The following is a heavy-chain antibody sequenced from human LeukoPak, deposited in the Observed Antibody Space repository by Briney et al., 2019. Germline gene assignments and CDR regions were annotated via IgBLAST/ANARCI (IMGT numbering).Heavy chain of an antibody. CDR1: GGSISSGSYY. D-gene: IGHD3-16*01. V-gene: IGHV4-61*02. CDR2: IYTSGST. J-gene: IGHJ3*02. Sequence: KASQTLSLTCTVSGGSISSGSYYWSWIRQPAGKGLEWIGRIYTSGSTNYNPSLKSRVTISVDTSKNQFSLKLSSVTAADTAVYYCARYTRKGGGAFDIWGQGTMVTVSS. CDR3: ARYTRKGGGAFDI.